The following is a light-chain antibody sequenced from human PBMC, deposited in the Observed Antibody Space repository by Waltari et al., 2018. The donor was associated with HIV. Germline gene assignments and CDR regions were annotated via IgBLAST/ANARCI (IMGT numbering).Light chain of an antibody. CDR3: AVWDDSLTGHVV. J-gene: IGLJ2*01. V-gene: IGLV1-47*01. CDR1: RYHIGSNF. Sequence: QSVLTQPPSASGTPGQRVTISCSGSRYHIGSNFVYWDQQLPGMAPKLLIYRNNQRPSGVPDRFSGSKSGTSASLAISGLRSEDGADYYCAVWDDSLTGHVVFGGGTKLTVL. CDR2: RNN.